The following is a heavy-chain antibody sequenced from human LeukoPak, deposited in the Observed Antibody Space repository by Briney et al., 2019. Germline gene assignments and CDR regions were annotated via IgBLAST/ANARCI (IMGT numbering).Heavy chain of an antibody. V-gene: IGHV4-59*01. CDR2: AYNSGST. CDR3: VRDRELNY. D-gene: IGHD5-24*01. CDR1: GVSISIYY. Sequence: SETLSLTCTVSGVSISIYYWSWIRQPPGKGLEWTGYAYNSGSTHYNPSLKSRVTISADTSKNQFSLRLSSVTAADTAVYYCVRDRELNYWGQGTLVTVSS. J-gene: IGHJ4*02.